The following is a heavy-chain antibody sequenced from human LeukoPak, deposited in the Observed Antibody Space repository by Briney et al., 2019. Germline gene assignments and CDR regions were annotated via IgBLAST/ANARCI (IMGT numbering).Heavy chain of an antibody. CDR3: ARRGGRPSRALRYFEWGVKMDGYYMDV. J-gene: IGHJ6*03. CDR2: INPNSGGT. D-gene: IGHD3-9*01. CDR1: GYTFTDYY. Sequence: GASVKVSCKASGYTFTDYYMHWVRQAPGQGLEWMGWINPNSGGTNYAQKFQGRVTMTRDTSISTAYMELSRLRSEDTAVYYCARRGGRPSRALRYFEWGVKMDGYYMDVWGKGTTVTVSS. V-gene: IGHV1-2*02.